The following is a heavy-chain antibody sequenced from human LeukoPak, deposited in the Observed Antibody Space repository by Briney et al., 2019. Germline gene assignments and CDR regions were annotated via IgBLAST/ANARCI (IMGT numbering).Heavy chain of an antibody. D-gene: IGHD3-9*01. CDR2: IYHSGST. Sequence: PSETLSLTCTVSGGSISSGGYYWSWIRQPPGKGLEWIGYIYHSGSTYYNPSLKSRVTLSMDTSKNQFSLKLRSVTAADTAVYFCARFPYFEGFDYWGQGTQVIVSS. CDR3: ARFPYFEGFDY. J-gene: IGHJ4*02. V-gene: IGHV4-30-2*01. CDR1: GGSISSGGYY.